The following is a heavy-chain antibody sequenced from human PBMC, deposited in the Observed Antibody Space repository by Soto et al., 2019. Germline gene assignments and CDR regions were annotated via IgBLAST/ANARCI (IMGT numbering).Heavy chain of an antibody. D-gene: IGHD3-3*01. J-gene: IGHJ4*02. CDR3: ARIPAIAIFGVVISDPDF. V-gene: IGHV1-18*01. CDR2: ISAYNGNT. CDR1: GYTFTSNG. Sequence: GASAKLYWKAPGYTFTSNGISWVRQAHGQGLEWMGWISAYNGNTNYAQKLQGRVTMTTDTSTSTAYMELRSLRSDDTAVYYCARIPAIAIFGVVISDPDFWGQGTLVPVSS.